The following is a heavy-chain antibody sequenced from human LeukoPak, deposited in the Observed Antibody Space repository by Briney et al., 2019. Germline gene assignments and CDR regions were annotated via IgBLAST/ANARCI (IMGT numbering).Heavy chain of an antibody. Sequence: ASVKVSCKASGYTFTSYGISWVRQAPGQGLEWMGWISANNGNTNYAQKLQGRVTMTTDTSTSTGYMELRSLRTDDTAAYYCARAAITNWGAPTYWYFDLWGRGTLVTVSS. CDR3: ARAAITNWGAPTYWYFDL. CDR2: ISANNGNT. D-gene: IGHD7-27*01. V-gene: IGHV1-18*01. J-gene: IGHJ2*01. CDR1: GYTFTSYG.